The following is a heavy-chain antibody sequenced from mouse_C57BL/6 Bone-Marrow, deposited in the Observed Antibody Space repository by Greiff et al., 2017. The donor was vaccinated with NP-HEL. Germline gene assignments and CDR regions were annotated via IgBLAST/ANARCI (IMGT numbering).Heavy chain of an antibody. D-gene: IGHD3-2*02. CDR2: ISYSGST. CDR1: GYSITSGYD. Sequence: VQLQQSGPGMVKPSQSLSLTCTVTGYSITSGYDWHWIRHFPGNKLEWMGYISYSGSTNYNPSLKSRISITHDTSKNHFFLKLNSVTTEDTATYYCARRSSGSFAYWGQGTLVTVSA. CDR3: ARRSSGSFAY. J-gene: IGHJ3*01. V-gene: IGHV3-1*01.